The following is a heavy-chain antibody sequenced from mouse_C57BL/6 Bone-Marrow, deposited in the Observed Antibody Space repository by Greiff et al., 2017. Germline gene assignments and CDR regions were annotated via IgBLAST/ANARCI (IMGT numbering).Heavy chain of an antibody. D-gene: IGHD1-1*01. CDR1: GFTFSDYY. J-gene: IGHJ4*01. Sequence: EVKLVESEGGLVQPGSSMKLSCTASGFTFSDYYMAWVRQVPEKGLEWVANINYDGSSTYYLDSLKSRFIISRDNATNILYLQMSSLKSEDTATYYCARVRNYGSSYAMDYWGQGTSVTVSS. V-gene: IGHV5-16*01. CDR2: INYDGSST. CDR3: ARVRNYGSSYAMDY.